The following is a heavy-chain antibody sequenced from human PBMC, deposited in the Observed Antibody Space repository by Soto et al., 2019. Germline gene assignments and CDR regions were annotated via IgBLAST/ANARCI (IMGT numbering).Heavy chain of an antibody. V-gene: IGHV4-59*08. CDR3: ARRSSSWYFDY. J-gene: IGHJ4*02. CDR1: GGSISSYY. Sequence: SETLSLTCTVSGGSISSYYWSWIRQPPGKGLEWIGYIYYSGSTNYNPSLKSRVTISVDTSKNQFSLKLSSVTAADTAVYYCARRSSSWYFDYWGQGTLVTVSS. CDR2: IYYSGST. D-gene: IGHD6-13*01.